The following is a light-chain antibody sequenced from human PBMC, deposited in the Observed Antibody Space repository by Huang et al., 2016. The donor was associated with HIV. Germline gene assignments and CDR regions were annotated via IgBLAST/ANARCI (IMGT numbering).Light chain of an antibody. CDR1: QNVRNN. Sequence: EIMMTQSPATLSVSPGGRATLSCRASQNVRNNLAWYQQKTGQAPRPLIYDTSTRASGIPARFTGSGSGTEFTLTISGLQSEDFAIYYCQQYDNWPPGLTFGGGTKVEI. J-gene: IGKJ4*01. CDR2: DTS. V-gene: IGKV3D-15*01. CDR3: QQYDNWPPGLT.